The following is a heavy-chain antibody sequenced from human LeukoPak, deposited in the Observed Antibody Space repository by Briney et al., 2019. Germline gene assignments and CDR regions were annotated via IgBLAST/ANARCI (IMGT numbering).Heavy chain of an antibody. D-gene: IGHD3-22*01. V-gene: IGHV4-34*01. CDR3: ARRRTYYYDSSGYYYLDY. J-gene: IGHJ4*02. CDR2: INRSGST. CDR1: GVPFSGYY. Sequence: SETLSLTCAVYGVPFSGYYWSWIRQPPGKGLEWIGEINRSGSTNYNPSLKSRVTISVDTSKNQFSLKLSSVTAADTAVYYCARRRTYYYDSSGYYYLDYWGQGTLVTVSS.